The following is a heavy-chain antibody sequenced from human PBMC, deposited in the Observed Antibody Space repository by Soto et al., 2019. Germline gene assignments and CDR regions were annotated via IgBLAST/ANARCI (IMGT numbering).Heavy chain of an antibody. V-gene: IGHV1-18*04. Sequence: ASVKVSCKASGYTFTSYGISWVRQAPGQGLEWMGWISAYNGNTNYAQKLQGRVTMTTDTSTSTAYLQWYSLKASDSGMYYCARQLSHICDFWGQGTLVTVSS. CDR1: GYTFTSYG. J-gene: IGHJ4*02. D-gene: IGHD1-1*01. CDR2: ISAYNGNT. CDR3: ARQLSHICDF.